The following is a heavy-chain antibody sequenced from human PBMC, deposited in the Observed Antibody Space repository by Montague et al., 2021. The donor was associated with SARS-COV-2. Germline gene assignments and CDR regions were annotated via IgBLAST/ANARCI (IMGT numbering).Heavy chain of an antibody. CDR2: IWYDGSNK. Sequence: SLRLSCAASGFTFSCYGMHWVRQAPGKGLEWVAAIWYDGSNKYXXXSXXXRFXISRDNSKNTLYLQMNSLRAEDTAVYYCARDWWNGDWLFGLYYYYGMDVWGQGTTVTVSS. V-gene: IGHV3-33*01. D-gene: IGHD3/OR15-3a*01. CDR3: ARDWWNGDWLFGLYYYYGMDV. J-gene: IGHJ6*02. CDR1: GFTFSCYG.